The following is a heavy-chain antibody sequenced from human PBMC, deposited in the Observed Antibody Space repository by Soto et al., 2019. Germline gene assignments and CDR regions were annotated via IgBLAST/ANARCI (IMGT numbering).Heavy chain of an antibody. D-gene: IGHD3-3*01. J-gene: IGHJ4*02. CDR1: GFTFGDYA. Sequence: GGSLRLSCTASGFTFGDYAMSWFRQAPGQGLEWVGFIRSKAYGRTTDYAESVKGRFTISRDDSKSIAYLQMNSLKAEDTAVYYCTRDRGSQTYLYQFRFLEWPIDYWGQGTMVTVSS. V-gene: IGHV3-49*03. CDR2: IRSKAYGRTT. CDR3: TRDRGSQTYLYQFRFLEWPIDY.